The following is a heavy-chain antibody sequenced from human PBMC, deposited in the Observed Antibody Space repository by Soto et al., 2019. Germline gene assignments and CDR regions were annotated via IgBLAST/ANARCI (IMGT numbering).Heavy chain of an antibody. CDR1: GFTVSSYW. CDR2: IKQDGSEK. J-gene: IGHJ6*03. Sequence: PGGALRRSYEASGFTVSSYWRSWVRQAPGKGLEWVAKIKQDGSEKYYVDSVKGRFTISRDNAKNSLYLQMNSLRAEDTAVYYCAREAHYCYYMDVWGKGTTVTVSS. CDR3: AREAHYCYYMDV. V-gene: IGHV3-7*01.